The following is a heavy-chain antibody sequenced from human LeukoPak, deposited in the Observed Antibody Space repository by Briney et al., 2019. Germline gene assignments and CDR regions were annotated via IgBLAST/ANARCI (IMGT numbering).Heavy chain of an antibody. D-gene: IGHD1-7*01. CDR1: GFTFSNAW. J-gene: IGHJ4*02. V-gene: IGHV3-15*01. CDR2: IKSKTDGGTT. CDR3: TTPGTTGIPFDY. Sequence: GGSLRLSCAASGFTFSNAWMSSGRQAPGKGLEWVGRIKSKTDGGTTDYAAPVKGRFTISRDDSKNTLYLQMNSLKTEDTAVYYCTTPGTTGIPFDYWGQGTLVTVSS.